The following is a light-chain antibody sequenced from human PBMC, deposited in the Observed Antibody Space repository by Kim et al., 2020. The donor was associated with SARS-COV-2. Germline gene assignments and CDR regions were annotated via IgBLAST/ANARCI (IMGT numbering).Light chain of an antibody. CDR1: QSVNTY. V-gene: IGKV3-11*01. Sequence: LSLSPGERATLSCRASQSVNTYLAWYRQKPGQAPKLLIFDASNRATGIPARFSGSGSGTDFTLTISSLEPEDFAIYYCQQRHNWLTFGGGTKLEIK. CDR2: DAS. J-gene: IGKJ4*01. CDR3: QQRHNWLT.